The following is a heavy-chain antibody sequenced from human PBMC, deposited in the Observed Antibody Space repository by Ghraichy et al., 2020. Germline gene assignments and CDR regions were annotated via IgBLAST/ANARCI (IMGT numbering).Heavy chain of an antibody. D-gene: IGHD2-2*01. J-gene: IGHJ5*02. CDR1: GFTFSSYW. V-gene: IGHV3-74*01. CDR3: AREWESSSPAGSWFDP. Sequence: GGSLRLSCAASGFTFSSYWMHWVRQAPGKGLVWVSRINSDGSSTSYADSVKGRFTISRDNAKNTLYLQMNSLRAEDTAVYYCAREWESSSPAGSWFDPWGQGTLVTVSS. CDR2: INSDGSST.